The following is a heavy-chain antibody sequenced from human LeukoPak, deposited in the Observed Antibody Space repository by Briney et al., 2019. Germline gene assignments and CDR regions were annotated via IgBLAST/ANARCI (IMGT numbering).Heavy chain of an antibody. CDR3: AKDRLALFFYCSFNP. CDR2: ISGSGGST. J-gene: IGHJ2*01. D-gene: IGHD3-16*01. V-gene: IGHV3-23*01. Sequence: GGSLRLSCAASGFTFSSYAMSWVRQAPGKGLEWVSGISGSGGSTLYADSVKGRFTISRDNSKKTVYLQMNSLRAEDTAVYYCAKDRLALFFYCSFNPWGRAPSSLSPQ. CDR1: GFTFSSYA.